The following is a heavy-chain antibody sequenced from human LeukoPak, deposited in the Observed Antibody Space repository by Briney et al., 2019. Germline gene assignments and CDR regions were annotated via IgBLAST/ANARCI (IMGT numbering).Heavy chain of an antibody. J-gene: IGHJ4*02. V-gene: IGHV4-34*01. CDR2: INHSGST. D-gene: IGHD2-15*01. CDR3: ARRRYCGGGSCYMYFDY. CDR1: GGSFSNYY. Sequence: SETLSLTCAVYGGSFSNYYWTWIRQPPGKGLEWIGEINHSGSTNSNPSLKSRVTISIDTSKNQISLELSSVTAADTAVYYCARRRYCGGGSCYMYFDYWGQGTLVTVSS.